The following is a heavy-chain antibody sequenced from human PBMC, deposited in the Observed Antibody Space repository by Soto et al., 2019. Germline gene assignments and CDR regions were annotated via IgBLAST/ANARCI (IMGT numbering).Heavy chain of an antibody. Sequence: PGGSLRLSCAASGFTFSSYEMNWVRQAPGKGLEWVSYISSSGSTIYYADSVKGRFTISRDNAKNSLYLQMNSLRAEDTAVYYCARERTGGADGSYYYYGREVWGQGTTVTVSS. J-gene: IGHJ6*01. CDR1: GFTFSSYE. CDR2: ISSSGSTI. D-gene: IGHD6-13*01. CDR3: ARERTGGADGSYYYYGREV. V-gene: IGHV3-48*03.